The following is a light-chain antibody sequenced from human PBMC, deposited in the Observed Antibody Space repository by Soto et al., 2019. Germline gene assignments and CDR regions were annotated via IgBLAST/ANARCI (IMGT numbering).Light chain of an antibody. V-gene: IGKV1-39*01. J-gene: IGKJ5*01. CDR1: QTINTF. CDR2: SAS. Sequence: DIQMTQSPSSLSASVGDKITINCRASQTINTFLQWYQQRPGKAPRLLIYSASNLQGGVPSRFSGSGAGTDLTRTINTLQPEDSATYYCQQSHVLPITGGQGTRLEIK. CDR3: QQSHVLPIT.